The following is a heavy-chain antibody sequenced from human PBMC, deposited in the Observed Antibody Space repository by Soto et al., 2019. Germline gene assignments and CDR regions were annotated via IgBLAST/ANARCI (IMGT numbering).Heavy chain of an antibody. Sequence: EVQLVESGGGLVQPGGSLRLSCAASGFTVSSNYMSWVRQAPGKGLEWVSVIYSGGSTYYADSVKGRFTISRDNSKNTLYLQTNSLRAGHTAVYYCARDGTFGELLFPFDCWGQGTLVTVSS. CDR1: GFTVSSNY. V-gene: IGHV3-66*01. J-gene: IGHJ4*02. D-gene: IGHD3-10*01. CDR3: ARDGTFGELLFPFDC. CDR2: IYSGGST.